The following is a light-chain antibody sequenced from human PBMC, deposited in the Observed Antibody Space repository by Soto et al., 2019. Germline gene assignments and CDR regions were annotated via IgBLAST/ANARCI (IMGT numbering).Light chain of an antibody. Sequence: EIVLTQSPATLSLSPGQRATLSCRASQSIGSYLAWYQQRPGQGPRLLIYDVSNRATGIPARFRGSGSGTDFTLTISSLEPEDFAVYYCLLDFRYFWAFGQGTKVEIK. V-gene: IGKV3-11*01. CDR1: QSIGSY. J-gene: IGKJ1*01. CDR3: LLDFRYFWA. CDR2: DVS.